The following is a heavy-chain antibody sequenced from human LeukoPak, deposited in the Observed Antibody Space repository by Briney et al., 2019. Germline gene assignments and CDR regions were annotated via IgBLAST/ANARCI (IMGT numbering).Heavy chain of an antibody. CDR1: GFTFSSSG. CDR2: ISYDGSNK. D-gene: IGHD1-26*01. V-gene: IGHV3-30*18. CDR3: AKDLSGNFDY. Sequence: PGRSLRLSCAASGFTFSSSGMHWVRQAPGKGLEWVAVISYDGSNKYHADSVKGRFTISRDNSKNTLYLQMNSLRAEDTAVYYCAKDLSGNFDYWGQGTLVTVSS. J-gene: IGHJ4*02.